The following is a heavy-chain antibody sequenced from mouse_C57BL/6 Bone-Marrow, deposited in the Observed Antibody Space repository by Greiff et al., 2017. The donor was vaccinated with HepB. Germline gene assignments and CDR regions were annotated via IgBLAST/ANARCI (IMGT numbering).Heavy chain of an antibody. CDR2: ISSGGSYT. CDR1: GFPFSTYA. Sequence: DVQLQESGGDLVKPGGSLKLPCAAPGFPFSTYALSWVRQPPDKRLEWVATISSGGSYTYYPDRVKGRFTISRDNAKNTLYLQMSSLKSEDTAMYYCARHDPYGNSWFAYWGQGTLVTVSA. D-gene: IGHD2-1*01. CDR3: ARHDPYGNSWFAY. V-gene: IGHV5-6*01. J-gene: IGHJ3*01.